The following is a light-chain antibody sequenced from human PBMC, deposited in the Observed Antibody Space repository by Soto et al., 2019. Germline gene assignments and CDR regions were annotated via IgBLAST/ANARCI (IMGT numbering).Light chain of an antibody. CDR2: SNN. CDR1: SSNIGSNN. CDR3: AAWDDSRDGPWV. V-gene: IGLV1-44*01. J-gene: IGLJ3*02. Sequence: QSVLTQPPSASGTPGQRVTISCSGSSSNIGSNNVNWYQQLPGTAPKLLIYSNNQRPSGVPDRFSGSKSGTSASLAISGLQSEDEADYYCAAWDDSRDGPWVFGGGTKLTVL.